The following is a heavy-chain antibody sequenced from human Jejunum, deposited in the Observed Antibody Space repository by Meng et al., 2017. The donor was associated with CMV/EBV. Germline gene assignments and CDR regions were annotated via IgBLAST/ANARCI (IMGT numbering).Heavy chain of an antibody. CDR3: ARGRVLPSTLFGRKGNWFDP. Sequence: FRNYYWSWIRQPPGKGLEWIGEINHSGGTNYNPSLESRVTISLDTSKNQFSLKLNSVTAADTAIYYCARGRVLPSTLFGRKGNWFDPWGQGALVTVSS. V-gene: IGHV4-34*01. CDR1: FRNYY. D-gene: IGHD2/OR15-2a*01. J-gene: IGHJ5*02. CDR2: INHSGGT.